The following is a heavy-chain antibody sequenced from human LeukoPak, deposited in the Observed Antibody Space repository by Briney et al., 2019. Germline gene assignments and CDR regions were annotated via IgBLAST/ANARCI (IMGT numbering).Heavy chain of an antibody. Sequence: ASVKVSCKASGYTFTGYYMHWVRQAPGQGLEWMGWINPNSGGTNYAQKFQGRVTMTRDTSISTAYMELSRLRSDDTAVYYCASGYDSSGYRGAVEESGYWGQGTLVTVSS. J-gene: IGHJ4*02. CDR1: GYTFTGYY. D-gene: IGHD3-22*01. CDR2: INPNSGGT. V-gene: IGHV1-2*02. CDR3: ASGYDSSGYRGAVEESGY.